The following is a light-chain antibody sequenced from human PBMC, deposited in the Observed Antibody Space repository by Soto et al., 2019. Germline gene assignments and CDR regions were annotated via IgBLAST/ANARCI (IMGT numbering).Light chain of an antibody. Sequence: QSLLTQATCASGSPGQSFTISCTRTISDVVDNYVSWYQQHLGKAPKLIIYEVSQRPSGVPDRFSGSKSGNTASLTVSGLQTEDEADYYCRAYAGSNNSVFGSGTKVTVL. CDR2: EVS. J-gene: IGLJ1*01. CDR3: RAYAGSNNSV. V-gene: IGLV2-8*01. CDR1: ISDVVDNY.